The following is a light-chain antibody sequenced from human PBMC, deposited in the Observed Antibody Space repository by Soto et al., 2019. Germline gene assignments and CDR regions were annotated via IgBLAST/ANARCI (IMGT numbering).Light chain of an antibody. CDR3: SSYTSSRTHVV. CDR2: DVS. Sequence: QSALTQPASVSGSPGQSFTISCTGTSADVGGYNFVSWYQHHPGKAPKLIIYDVSNRPSGVSNRFSGSKSGNTASLTISGLQAEDEADYYCSSYTSSRTHVVFGGGTKVTVL. J-gene: IGLJ2*01. CDR1: SADVGGYNF. V-gene: IGLV2-14*03.